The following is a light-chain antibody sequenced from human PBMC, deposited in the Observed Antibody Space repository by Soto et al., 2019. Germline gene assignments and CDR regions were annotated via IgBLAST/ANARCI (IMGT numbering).Light chain of an antibody. V-gene: IGKV3-15*01. CDR3: QQRSNWPWT. CDR2: GAS. CDR1: QSVSIN. J-gene: IGKJ1*01. Sequence: EVGMTKYKATLSVSPGERATLSGRASQSVSINLAWYQQKPGQAPRLLIYGASTRATGIPARFSGSGSGTEFTLTISSLEPEDFAVYYCQQRSNWPWTFGQGTKVDIK.